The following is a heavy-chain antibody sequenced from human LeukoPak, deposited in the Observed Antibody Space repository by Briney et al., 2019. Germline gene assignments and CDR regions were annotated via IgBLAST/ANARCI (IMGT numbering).Heavy chain of an antibody. Sequence: GGSLRLSCAASGFSVSNYYMHWVRQAPGKGLVWVSCIKSDGSSTSIADSAKGRFTISRDNAKNTVYLQMNSLRAEDTAVYYCVRDNRSYNFDYWGQGTLVTVSS. CDR3: VRDNRSYNFDY. J-gene: IGHJ4*02. D-gene: IGHD1-26*01. CDR1: GFSVSNYY. CDR2: IKSDGSST. V-gene: IGHV3-74*01.